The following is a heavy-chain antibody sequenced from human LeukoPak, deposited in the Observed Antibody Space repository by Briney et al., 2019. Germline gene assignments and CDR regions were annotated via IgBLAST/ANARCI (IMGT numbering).Heavy chain of an antibody. D-gene: IGHD3-22*01. V-gene: IGHV1-46*01. J-gene: IGHJ4*02. Sequence: ASVKVSCKALGYTFTSYYIHWVRQAPGQGLEWMGVTNPSGGSTKYAESFQGRVSMTRDTSTSTVYMELSTLTSDDTAVYYCARETYYYDTRGYYPYYFDYWGQGIQVTVSS. CDR2: TNPSGGST. CDR1: GYTFTSYY. CDR3: ARETYYYDTRGYYPYYFDY.